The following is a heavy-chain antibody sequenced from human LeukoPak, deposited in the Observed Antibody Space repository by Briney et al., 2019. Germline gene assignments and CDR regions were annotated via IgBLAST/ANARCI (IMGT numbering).Heavy chain of an antibody. CDR3: ARDSRRDGYNYDY. D-gene: IGHD5-24*01. J-gene: IGHJ4*02. CDR2: IYYSGST. V-gene: IGHV4-59*01. CDR1: GGSISSYY. Sequence: SETLSLTCTVSGGSISSYYWSWIRQPPGKGLEWIGYIYYSGSTNYNPSLKSRVTISVDTSKNQFSLKLSSVTAADTAVYYCARDSRRDGYNYDYWGQGTLVTVSS.